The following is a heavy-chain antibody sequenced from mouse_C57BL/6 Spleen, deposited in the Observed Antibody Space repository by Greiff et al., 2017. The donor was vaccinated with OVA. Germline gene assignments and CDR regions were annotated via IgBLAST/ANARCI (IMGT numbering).Heavy chain of an antibody. J-gene: IGHJ1*03. D-gene: IGHD1-1*01. Sequence: DVKLVESGGGLVKPGGSLKLSCAASGFTFSDYGMHWVRQAPEKGLEWVAYISSGSSTIYYADTVKGRFTISRDNAKNTLFLQMTSLRSEDTAMYYCARSGSKSYWYFDVWGTGTTVTVSS. V-gene: IGHV5-17*01. CDR2: ISSGSSTI. CDR1: GFTFSDYG. CDR3: ARSGSKSYWYFDV.